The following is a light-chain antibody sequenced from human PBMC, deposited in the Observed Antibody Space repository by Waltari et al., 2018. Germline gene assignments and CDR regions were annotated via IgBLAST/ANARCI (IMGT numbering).Light chain of an antibody. CDR1: QSIGSW. J-gene: IGKJ3*01. CDR3: QRYNRYPIT. Sequence: DIQMTQSPSTLSASVGDRVTITCRASQSIGSWLAWYQQKPGKPPKLLIYEATSLGSGVPASVSARGSGTEFTLTISSLQPDDFATYDCQRYNRYPITFGPGTKVD. V-gene: IGKV1-5*03. CDR2: EAT.